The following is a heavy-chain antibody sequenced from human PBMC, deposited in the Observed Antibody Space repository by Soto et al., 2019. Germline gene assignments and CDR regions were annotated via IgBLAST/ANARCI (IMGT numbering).Heavy chain of an antibody. CDR2: MNPNSGNT. V-gene: IGHV1-8*01. CDR3: ARGGYSSGWSNLHYYYYYMDV. D-gene: IGHD6-19*01. Sequence: ASVKVSCKASGYTFTSYDINWVRQATGQGLEWMGWMNPNSGNTGYAQKFQGRVTMTRNTSISTAYMELSSLRSEDTAVYYCARGGYSSGWSNLHYYYYYMDVWGKGTTVTVSS. J-gene: IGHJ6*03. CDR1: GYTFTSYD.